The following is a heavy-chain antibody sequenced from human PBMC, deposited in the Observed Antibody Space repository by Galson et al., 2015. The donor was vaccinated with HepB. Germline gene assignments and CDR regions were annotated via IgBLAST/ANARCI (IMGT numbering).Heavy chain of an antibody. V-gene: IGHV4-59*01. CDR2: IYYTGGP. D-gene: IGHD4-17*01. CDR3: ARSGDSRSLVHAFDI. CDR1: GGSISPFY. Sequence: ETLSLTCTVSGGSISPFYWSWIRQPPGKGLEWIAYIYYTGGPHYNPSLMSRLAISVDTSKSQFSLKLSSVTAADTAVYYCARSGDSRSLVHAFDIWGLGTMVTVST. J-gene: IGHJ3*02.